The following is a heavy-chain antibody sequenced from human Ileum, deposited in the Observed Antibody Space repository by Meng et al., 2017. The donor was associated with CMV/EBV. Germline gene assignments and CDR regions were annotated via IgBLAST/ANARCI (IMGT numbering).Heavy chain of an antibody. V-gene: IGHV4-39*01. CDR3: ARLGGFEYYFDY. CDR2: VFYSGGT. CDR1: GGSFTDTSHY. J-gene: IGHJ4*02. Sequence: GSLRLSFTLPGGSFTDTSHYWGWIRQPPGKGLEWIGSVFYSGGTYYSPSLKSRVIISVDTSSNQFSLKLSSVTAADTGVYYCARLGGFEYYFDYWGQGTLVNGSS. D-gene: IGHD3-9*01.